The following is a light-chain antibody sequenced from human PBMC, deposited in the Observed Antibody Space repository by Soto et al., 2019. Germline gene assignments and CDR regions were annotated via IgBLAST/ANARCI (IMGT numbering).Light chain of an antibody. CDR3: KQYNSFPWT. J-gene: IGKJ1*01. CDR1: QNIKNW. Sequence: DIQMTQSPSTLSASVGDRVTITCRASQNIKNWLAWYQQRPGQAPKLLISEGSSLESGVPSTFSGTASGTEFTLTISSLQPDDFATYYCKQYNSFPWTFGQGTRWIS. CDR2: EGS. V-gene: IGKV1-5*01.